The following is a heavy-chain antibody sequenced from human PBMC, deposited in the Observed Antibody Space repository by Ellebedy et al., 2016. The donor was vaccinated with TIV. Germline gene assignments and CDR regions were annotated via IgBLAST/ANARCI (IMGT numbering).Heavy chain of an antibody. J-gene: IGHJ4*02. CDR3: AKGWELLFN. Sequence: GESLKISXAASGFTFSSYAMSWVRQAPGKGLEWVSAISGSGGSTYYADSVKGRFTISRDNSKNTLYLQMNSLRAEDTAVYYCAKGWELLFNWGQGTLVTVSS. D-gene: IGHD1-26*01. CDR1: GFTFSSYA. CDR2: ISGSGGST. V-gene: IGHV3-23*01.